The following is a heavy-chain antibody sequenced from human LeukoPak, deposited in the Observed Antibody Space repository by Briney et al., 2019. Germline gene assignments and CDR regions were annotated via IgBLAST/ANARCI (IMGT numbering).Heavy chain of an antibody. J-gene: IGHJ5*02. CDR1: GGSIRSGNYY. D-gene: IGHD3-10*01. Sequence: SETLSLTCLVSGGSIRSGNYYWGWIRQPPGKGLEWIGYIYYNGSTNYNPSLKSRVTISVDTSKNQFSLKLSSVTAADTAVYYCARDRDYYGNWFDPWGQGTLVTVSS. CDR3: ARDRDYYGNWFDP. V-gene: IGHV4-61*01. CDR2: IYYNGST.